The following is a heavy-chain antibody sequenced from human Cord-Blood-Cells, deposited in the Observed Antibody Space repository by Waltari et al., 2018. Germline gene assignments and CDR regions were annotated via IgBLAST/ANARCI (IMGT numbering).Heavy chain of an antibody. J-gene: IGHJ2*01. CDR1: GGTFSSYA. D-gene: IGHD2-8*02. CDR3: ARDLGYCTGGVCGYFDL. Sequence: QVQLVQSGAAVKKPGSSVKVSCKASGGTFSSYAISWVRQATGQGLEWMGGIIPIFGTANYAQKFQGRVTITADESTSTAYMELSSLRSEDTAVYYCARDLGYCTGGVCGYFDLWGRGTLVTVSS. V-gene: IGHV1-69*01. CDR2: IIPIFGTA.